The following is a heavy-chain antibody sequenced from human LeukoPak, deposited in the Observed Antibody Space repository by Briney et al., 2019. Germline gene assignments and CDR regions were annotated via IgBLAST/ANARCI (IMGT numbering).Heavy chain of an antibody. J-gene: IGHJ4*02. D-gene: IGHD5-18*01. Sequence: GGSLRLSCAASGFTFSSYTMSWVRQAPGKGLEWVSYITSTSSGIFYADTVKGRFTISRDNAKNSVFLQMNNLRAEDTALYYCGRDRVGGRGYSLDYLGQGTLVTVSS. V-gene: IGHV3-48*01. CDR3: GRDRVGGRGYSLDY. CDR2: ITSTSSGI. CDR1: GFTFSSYT.